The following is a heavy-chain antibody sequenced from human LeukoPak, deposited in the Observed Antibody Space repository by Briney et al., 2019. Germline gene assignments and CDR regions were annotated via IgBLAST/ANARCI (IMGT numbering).Heavy chain of an antibody. CDR1: GYTFTSYD. D-gene: IGHD3-10*01. CDR2: MNPNSGNT. Sequence: AASVKVSCKASGYTFTSYDINWVRQATGQGLEWMGWMNPNSGNTGYAQKFQGRVTMTRNTSISTAYMELSSLRSEDTAVYYCAAGLNPNYYGSGSYFPFDPWGQGTLVTVSS. V-gene: IGHV1-8*01. J-gene: IGHJ5*02. CDR3: AAGLNPNYYGSGSYFPFDP.